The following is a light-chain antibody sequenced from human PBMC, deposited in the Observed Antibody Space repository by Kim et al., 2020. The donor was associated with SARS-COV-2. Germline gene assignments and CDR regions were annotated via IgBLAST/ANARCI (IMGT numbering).Light chain of an antibody. V-gene: IGKV3-15*01. CDR3: QQYNNWHS. CDR2: GAS. J-gene: IGKJ2*03. CDR1: QSVSSN. Sequence: EIVMTQSPATLSVSPGERATLSCRASQSVSSNLAWYQQKPGQAPRLLIYGASTRATGIPARFSGSGSGTEFTLTISSLQSEDCAVYYCQQYNNWHSFGQGTKLEIK.